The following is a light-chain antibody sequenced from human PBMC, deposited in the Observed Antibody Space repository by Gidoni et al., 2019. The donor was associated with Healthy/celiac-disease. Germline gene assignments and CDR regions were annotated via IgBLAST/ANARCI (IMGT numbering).Light chain of an antibody. J-gene: IGKJ5*01. Sequence: DIVMTHSPDSLALSLGEMATINCKSSQSFLYSSNNKNYLAWYQQKPGQPPKLLMYWASTRESGVPDRFSGSGSGTDFTLTISSLQAEDVAVYYCQQYYSTPCTFGQGTRLEIK. CDR1: QSFLYSSNNKNY. CDR3: QQYYSTPCT. CDR2: WAS. V-gene: IGKV4-1*01.